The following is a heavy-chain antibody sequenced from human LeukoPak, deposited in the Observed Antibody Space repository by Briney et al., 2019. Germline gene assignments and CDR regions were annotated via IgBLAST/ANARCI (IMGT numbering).Heavy chain of an antibody. V-gene: IGHV5-51*01. D-gene: IGHD6-19*01. CDR2: IYPGDSDT. Sequence: GESLKISCKTSGYRFTNNWIGWVRRMPGKGLEWMGIIYPGDSDTRYSPSFQGQVTISADKSISTAYLQWSSLKASDTAMYYCARSSGSGWYEYWGQGTLVTVSS. CDR1: GYRFTNNW. CDR3: ARSSGSGWYEY. J-gene: IGHJ4*02.